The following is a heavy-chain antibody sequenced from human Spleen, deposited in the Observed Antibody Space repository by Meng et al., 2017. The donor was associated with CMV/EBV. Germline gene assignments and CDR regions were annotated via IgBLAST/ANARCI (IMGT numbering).Heavy chain of an antibody. V-gene: IGHV1-2*02. Sequence: ASVKVSCKASGYTFTGYYIHWLRQAPGQGPEWMGWIKPDSAATNYAQKFQGRVTLTRDTSITTAYMELSSLESDDTAIYYCARLTTGSPYYFDYWGQGTLVTVSS. CDR3: ARLTTGSPYYFDY. J-gene: IGHJ4*02. CDR2: IKPDSAAT. D-gene: IGHD1-1*01. CDR1: GYTFTGYY.